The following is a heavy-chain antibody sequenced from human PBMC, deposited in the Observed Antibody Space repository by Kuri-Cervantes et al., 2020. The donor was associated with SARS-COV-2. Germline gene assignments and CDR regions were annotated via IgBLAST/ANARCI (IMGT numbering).Heavy chain of an antibody. V-gene: IGHV3-23*01. CDR1: GFTFSSYA. D-gene: IGHD3-10*01. CDR3: AKDRSLWIGEVLVRDNFFDS. CDR2: ISSGGSST. Sequence: GESLKISCEASGFTFSSYAMRWVRQAPGKGLEWVSGISSGGSSTYYPDSVEGRFTISRDNYKNTLYLQMNSLRAGDTAVYYCAKDRSLWIGEVLVRDNFFDSWGQGALVTVSS. J-gene: IGHJ4*02.